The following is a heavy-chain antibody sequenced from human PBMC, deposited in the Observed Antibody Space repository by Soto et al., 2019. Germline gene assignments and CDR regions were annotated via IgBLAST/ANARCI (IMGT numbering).Heavy chain of an antibody. V-gene: IGHV4-31*03. CDR1: GGSISSGGYY. CDR2: IYYSGYT. D-gene: IGHD2-15*01. J-gene: IGHJ4*02. Sequence: PSETLSLTCTVSGGSISSGGYYWSWIRQHPGKGLEWIGFIYYSGYTYYNPSLKSRVSISVDTSKNQFSLKLSSVTAADTAVYYSARVLGYCTGGNCYPDYWGQGTLVTVSS. CDR3: ARVLGYCTGGNCYPDY.